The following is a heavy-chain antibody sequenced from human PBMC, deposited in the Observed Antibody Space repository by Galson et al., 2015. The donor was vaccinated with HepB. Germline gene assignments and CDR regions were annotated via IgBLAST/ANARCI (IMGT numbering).Heavy chain of an antibody. CDR1: GYSFTSYW. CDR3: ARLELGWTPVRGVTIHDNRVVDY. J-gene: IGHJ4*02. Sequence: QSGAEVKKPGESLRISCKGSGYSFTSYWISWVRQMPGKGLEWMGRIDPSDSYTNYSPSFQGHVTISADKSISTAYLQWSSLKASDTAMYYCARLELGWTPVRGVTIHDNRVVDYWGQGTLVTVSS. D-gene: IGHD3-10*01. CDR2: IDPSDSYT. V-gene: IGHV5-10-1*01.